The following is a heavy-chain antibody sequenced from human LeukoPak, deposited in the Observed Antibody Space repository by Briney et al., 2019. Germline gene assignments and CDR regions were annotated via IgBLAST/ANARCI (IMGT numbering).Heavy chain of an antibody. CDR3: ARGGFRYCSSTSCILDY. D-gene: IGHD2-2*01. V-gene: IGHV3-74*01. J-gene: IGHJ4*02. CDR1: GLTFSSYW. CDR2: INTDGSST. Sequence: GGSLRLSCAASGLTFSSYWMHWVRQAPGKGLVWVSRINTDGSSTSYADSVKGRFTISRDNAKNTLYLQMNSLRAEDTAVYYCARGGFRYCSSTSCILDYWGQGTLVTVSS.